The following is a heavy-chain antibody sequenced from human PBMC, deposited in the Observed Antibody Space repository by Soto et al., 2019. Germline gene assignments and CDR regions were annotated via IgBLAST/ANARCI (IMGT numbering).Heavy chain of an antibody. CDR3: ARSRNGAVPDSINF. J-gene: IGHJ4*02. CDR2: ISRDGSSK. CDR1: GFTFSRYA. V-gene: IGHV3-30-3*01. D-gene: IGHD2-8*01. Sequence: AGSVRLSCAASGFTFSRYAMHWVRQAPGEGLEWVAVISRDGSSKYYGDSVKGRFTVSRDNSNNTLYLSMTSLRPDDTAVFYCARSRNGAVPDSINFWGQGTLVTVSS.